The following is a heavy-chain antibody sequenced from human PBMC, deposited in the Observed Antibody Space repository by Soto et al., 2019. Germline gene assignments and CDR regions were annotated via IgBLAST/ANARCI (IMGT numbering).Heavy chain of an antibody. J-gene: IGHJ5*02. CDR2: ISYDGSNK. CDR1: QFTFSSYG. CDR3: AKSGNCTNGVCPWSAP. Sequence: LRPSCPVYQFTFSSYGMRWVRQARNKGLEWVAVISYDGSNKYYADSVKGRFTISRDNSKNTLYLQMNSLRAEDTAVYYCAKSGNCTNGVCPWSAPWLQGSLVTVSS. D-gene: IGHD2-8*01. V-gene: IGHV3-30*18.